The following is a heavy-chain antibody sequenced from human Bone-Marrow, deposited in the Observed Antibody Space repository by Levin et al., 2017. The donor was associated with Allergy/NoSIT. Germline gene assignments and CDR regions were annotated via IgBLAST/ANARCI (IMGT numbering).Heavy chain of an antibody. V-gene: IGHV6-1*01. D-gene: IGHD1-26*01. J-gene: IGHJ3*01. CDR1: GDSLSSATSA. CDR2: AYYRSTWYK. Sequence: SQTLSLTCDISGDSLSSATSAWNWIRQSPSRGLEWLGRAYYRSTWYKDFPVSVRGRMIITPDTSKNQISLQLNSVTPDDTAVYYCAREGPVGADSFDLWGQGTMVMVSP. CDR3: AREGPVGADSFDL.